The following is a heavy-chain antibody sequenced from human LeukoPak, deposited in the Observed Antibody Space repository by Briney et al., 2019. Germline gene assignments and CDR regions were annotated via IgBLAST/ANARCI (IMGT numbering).Heavy chain of an antibody. CDR2: LNSDGSST. D-gene: IGHD3-16*01. J-gene: IGHJ4*02. Sequence: GGSLRLSCAASGFTFSNYWMHWVRQAPGKGLVWVSRLNSDGSSTNYADSVKGRFTISRDNAKNTLYLQMNSLRDEDTAVFYCARSRYDYIWGIDYWGQGTLVTISS. CDR1: GFTFSNYW. CDR3: ARSRYDYIWGIDY. V-gene: IGHV3-74*01.